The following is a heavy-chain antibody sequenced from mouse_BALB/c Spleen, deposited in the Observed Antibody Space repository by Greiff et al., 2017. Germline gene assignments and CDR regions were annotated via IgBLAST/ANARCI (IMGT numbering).Heavy chain of an antibody. CDR3: ARSRQLGLRGAMDY. CDR1: GFTFSSFG. D-gene: IGHD3-2*01. CDR2: ISSGSSTI. J-gene: IGHJ4*01. V-gene: IGHV5-17*02. Sequence: EVMLVESGGGLVQPGGSRKLSCAASGFTFSSFGMHWVRQAPEKGLEWVAYISSGSSTIYYADTVKGRFTISRDNPKNTLFLQMTSLRSEDTAMYYCARSRQLGLRGAMDYWGQGTSVTVSS.